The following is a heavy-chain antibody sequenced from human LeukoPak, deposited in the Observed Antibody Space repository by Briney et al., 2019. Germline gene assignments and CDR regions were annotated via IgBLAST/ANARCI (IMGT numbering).Heavy chain of an antibody. V-gene: IGHV4-59*08. CDR2: IYYSGST. CDR3: ARALETYYDFWSGYSGYWYFDL. Sequence: SETLSLTCTVSGGSISSYYWSWIRQPPGKGLEWIGYIYYSGSTYYNPSLKSRVTISVDTSKNQFSLKLSSVTAADTAVYYCARALETYYDFWSGYSGYWYFDLWGRGTLVTVSS. D-gene: IGHD3-3*01. J-gene: IGHJ2*01. CDR1: GGSISSYY.